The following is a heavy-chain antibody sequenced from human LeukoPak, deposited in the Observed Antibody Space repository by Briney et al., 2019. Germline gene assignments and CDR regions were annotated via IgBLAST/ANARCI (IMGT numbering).Heavy chain of an antibody. CDR2: IYTSGIT. V-gene: IGHV4-4*07. CDR3: ARDGYDFWSVYSDY. CDR1: GGSISSYY. Sequence: PSETLSLTCTVSGGSISSYYWSWIRQPAGKGLEWIGRIYTSGITNYNPSLKRRVTISVDTSKNQFSLRLSSVTAADTAVYYCARDGYDFWSVYSDYWGQGTLVTVSS. J-gene: IGHJ4*02. D-gene: IGHD3-3*01.